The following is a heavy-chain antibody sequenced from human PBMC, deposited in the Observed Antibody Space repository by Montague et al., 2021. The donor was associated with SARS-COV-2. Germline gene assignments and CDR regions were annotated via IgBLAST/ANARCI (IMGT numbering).Heavy chain of an antibody. D-gene: IGHD3-22*01. CDR1: GGSISSYY. Sequence: SETLSLTCTVSGGSISSYYWSWIRQPPGKGLEWIGHIYYSGSTNYNPSLKSRVTISVDTSKNQFSLKLSSVTAADTAVYYCARDSDYYDSSAGYYYGMDVWGQGTTVTVSS. J-gene: IGHJ6*02. V-gene: IGHV4-59*01. CDR3: ARDSDYYDSSAGYYYGMDV. CDR2: IYYSGST.